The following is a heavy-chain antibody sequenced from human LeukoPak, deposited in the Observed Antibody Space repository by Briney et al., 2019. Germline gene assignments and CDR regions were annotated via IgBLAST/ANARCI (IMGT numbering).Heavy chain of an antibody. CDR1: GFTFSSYS. CDR3: ARAASGGSCYATGGYFWFDP. J-gene: IGHJ5*02. V-gene: IGHV3-48*01. Sequence: GGSLRLSCAASGFTFSSYSMNWVRQAPGKGLEWVSYISSSSITIYYADSVKGRFTISRDNAKNSLYLQMNSLRAEDTAVYYCARAASGGSCYATGGYFWFDPWGQGTLVTVSS. D-gene: IGHD2-15*01. CDR2: ISSSSITI.